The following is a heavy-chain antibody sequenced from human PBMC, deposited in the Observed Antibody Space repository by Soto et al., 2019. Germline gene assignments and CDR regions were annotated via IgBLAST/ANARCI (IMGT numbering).Heavy chain of an antibody. CDR2: INHRGST. D-gene: IGHD2-2*01. Sequence: PXETLSLTCVVDGWSFSGYYWSWIRQSPGKGLEWIGGINHRGSTNYNPSLESRVTISVDTSKNQFSLKLPSVTAADTAMYYCARDGFCTSTTCRVGNWFDPWGQGTLVTAPQ. J-gene: IGHJ5*02. V-gene: IGHV4-34*01. CDR3: ARDGFCTSTTCRVGNWFDP. CDR1: GWSFSGYY.